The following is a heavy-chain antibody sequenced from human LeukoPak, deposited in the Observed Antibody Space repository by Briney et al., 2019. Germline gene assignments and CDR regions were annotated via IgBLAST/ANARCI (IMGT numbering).Heavy chain of an antibody. CDR3: ATVRGPIPAQYCSGGSCYHRTVNWFDP. J-gene: IGHJ5*02. V-gene: IGHV1-24*01. CDR1: GYTLTELS. Sequence: GASVKVFCKVSGYTLTELSMHWVRQAPGKGLEWMGGFDPEDGETIYAQKFQGRVTMTEDTSTDTAYMELSSLRSEDTAVYYCATVRGPIPAQYCSGGSCYHRTVNWFDPWGQGTLVTVSS. CDR2: FDPEDGET. D-gene: IGHD2-15*01.